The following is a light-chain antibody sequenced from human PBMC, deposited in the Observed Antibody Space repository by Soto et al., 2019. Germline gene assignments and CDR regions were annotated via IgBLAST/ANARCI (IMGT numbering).Light chain of an antibody. CDR1: SSNIAAGYD. J-gene: IGLJ3*02. CDR2: GNS. V-gene: IGLV1-40*01. CDR3: AAWDDSLTAVL. Sequence: QSVLTQPPSVSGAPGQRVAISCSGSSSNIAAGYDVHWYQQVPGTAPKLLIYGNSNRPSGVPDRFSGSKSDTSASLAISGLQSADEADYYCAAWDDSLTAVLFGGGTKLTVL.